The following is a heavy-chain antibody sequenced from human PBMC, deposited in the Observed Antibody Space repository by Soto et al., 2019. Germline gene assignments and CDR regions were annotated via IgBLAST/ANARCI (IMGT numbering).Heavy chain of an antibody. V-gene: IGHV3-23*01. CDR1: GFTFSNYA. J-gene: IGHJ4*02. Sequence: EVQLLESGGGLAQPGGSLRLSCAASGFTFSNYAVTWVRQPPGKGLEWVSTISGSGGSTYYADSVKGPFTISRDNSKNTLYLQMNSLRAEDTAVYYGAKDQGSSWYEIDYWGQGTLVTVSS. CDR3: AKDQGSSWYEIDY. CDR2: ISGSGGST. D-gene: IGHD6-13*01.